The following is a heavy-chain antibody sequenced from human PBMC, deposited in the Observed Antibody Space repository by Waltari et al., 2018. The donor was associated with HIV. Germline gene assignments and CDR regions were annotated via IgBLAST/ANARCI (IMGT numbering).Heavy chain of an antibody. Sequence: QLQLQESGPGLVKPSETLSLTCTVSGGSVSSSSYFWGWIRQPPGRGLEWVGRIYYTGRAYDTPSLKSRVTISVDTSKNQFSLKVTSVTAADTAVYYCARHALRVGAAYWNFDLWGRGTLVTVSS. CDR3: ARHALRVGAAYWNFDL. CDR2: IYYTGRA. CDR1: GGSVSSSSYF. V-gene: IGHV4-39*01. D-gene: IGHD1-26*01. J-gene: IGHJ2*01.